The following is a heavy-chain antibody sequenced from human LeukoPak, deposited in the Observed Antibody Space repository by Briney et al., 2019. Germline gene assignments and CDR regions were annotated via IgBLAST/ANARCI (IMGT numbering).Heavy chain of an antibody. Sequence: GGSLRLSCAASGFTFSSYSMNWVRQAPRKGLEWISYISGSTTKFYVDSVKGRFTISRDNAKNSLYLQMNSLRDEDTAVYYCVRDVGYAFDIWGQGTMVTVSS. J-gene: IGHJ3*02. D-gene: IGHD1-26*01. V-gene: IGHV3-48*02. CDR2: ISGSTTK. CDR3: VRDVGYAFDI. CDR1: GFTFSSYS.